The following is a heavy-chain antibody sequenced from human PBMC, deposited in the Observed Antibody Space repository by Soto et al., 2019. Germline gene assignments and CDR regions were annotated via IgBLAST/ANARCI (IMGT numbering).Heavy chain of an antibody. V-gene: IGHV3-30-3*01. CDR3: AIVITRSGYYYGALNYYGMDV. J-gene: IGHJ6*02. CDR2: ISYDGSNK. D-gene: IGHD3-22*01. Sequence: QVQLVESGGGVVQPGRSLRLSCAASGFTFSSYAMHWVRQAPGKGLEWVAVISYDGSNKYYADSVKGRFTISRDNSKNTLYLQMNSLRAEDTAVYYCAIVITRSGYYYGALNYYGMDVWGQGTTVTVSS. CDR1: GFTFSSYA.